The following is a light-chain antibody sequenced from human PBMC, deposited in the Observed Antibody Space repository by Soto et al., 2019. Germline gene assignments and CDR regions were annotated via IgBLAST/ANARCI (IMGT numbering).Light chain of an antibody. Sequence: QSVLTQPPSASGSPGQSVTISCTGTGSDIGAYNYVSWYQHHPGKAPKLILFEVSRRPSGVPDRFFGSKSGYTASLTVSGLQADDEADYFCSAFAGSGTSVFGGGTKLTVL. J-gene: IGLJ2*01. V-gene: IGLV2-8*01. CDR1: GSDIGAYNY. CDR2: EVS. CDR3: SAFAGSGTSV.